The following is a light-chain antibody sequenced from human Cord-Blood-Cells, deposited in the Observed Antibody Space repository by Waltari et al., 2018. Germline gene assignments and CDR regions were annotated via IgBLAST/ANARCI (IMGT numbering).Light chain of an antibody. V-gene: IGLV1-40*01. CDR1: SSNIGAGYD. CDR2: GNS. J-gene: IGLJ3*02. CDR3: QQYYSTPWT. Sequence: QSVLTQPPSVSGAPGQRVTISCTGTSSNIGAGYDVHWYQQLPGTAPKLLIYGNSNRPSGVPDRFSGSKSGTDFTLTISSLQAEDVAVYYCQQYYSTPWTFGQGTK.